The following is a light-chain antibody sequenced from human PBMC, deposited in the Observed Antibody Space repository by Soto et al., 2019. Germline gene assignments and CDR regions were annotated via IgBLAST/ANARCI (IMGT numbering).Light chain of an antibody. J-gene: IGKJ4*01. Sequence: DIQMTQSPSALSASVGDTVTVTCRASQAIGNHLAWFQQQPGKVPQRLIFSVSTLQIGAPSRFSRSGSETDVTLTITNLQPEDFASYFCLQHYPYPPTFGGGT. V-gene: IGKV1-17*03. CDR2: SVS. CDR1: QAIGNH. CDR3: LQHYPYPPT.